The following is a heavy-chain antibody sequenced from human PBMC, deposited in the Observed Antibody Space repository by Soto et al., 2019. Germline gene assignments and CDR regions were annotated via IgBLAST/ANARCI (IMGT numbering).Heavy chain of an antibody. V-gene: IGHV3-7*05. Sequence: GGLLRNSCGAAGFNFIKHWMSRVRQAPGKGLEWVANIKQDGSVKYYVDSVKGRFTISRDNAKNSLYLQMNSLRAEDTAVYYCARDGIAAAGVDYWGQGTLVTVSS. CDR2: IKQDGSVK. CDR3: ARDGIAAAGVDY. J-gene: IGHJ4*02. CDR1: GFNFIKHW. D-gene: IGHD6-13*01.